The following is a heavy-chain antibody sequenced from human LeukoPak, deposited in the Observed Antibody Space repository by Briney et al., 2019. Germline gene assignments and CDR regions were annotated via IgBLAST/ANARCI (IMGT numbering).Heavy chain of an antibody. J-gene: IGHJ5*02. Sequence: SETLSLTCTVSGGSISSGDYYWSCIRQPTGKGLEWIGYIYYSGSTYYNPSLKSRVTISVDTSKNQFSLKLSSVTAADTAVYYCAREWFGEGSWFDPWGQGTLVTVSS. CDR2: IYYSGST. CDR1: GGSISSGDYY. D-gene: IGHD3-10*01. V-gene: IGHV4-30-4*01. CDR3: AREWFGEGSWFDP.